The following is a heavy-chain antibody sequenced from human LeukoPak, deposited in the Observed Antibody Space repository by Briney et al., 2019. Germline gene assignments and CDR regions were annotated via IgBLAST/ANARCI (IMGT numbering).Heavy chain of an antibody. CDR2: ISSSGSTI. V-gene: IGHV3-11*04. Sequence: GGSLRLSCAASGFTFSSYAMSWIRQAPGKGLEWVSYISSSGSTIYYADSVKGRFTISRDNAKNSLYLQMNSLRAEDTAVYYCARDLGYGSGSHDAFDIWGQGTMVTVSS. CDR3: ARDLGYGSGSHDAFDI. CDR1: GFTFSSYA. J-gene: IGHJ3*02. D-gene: IGHD3-10*01.